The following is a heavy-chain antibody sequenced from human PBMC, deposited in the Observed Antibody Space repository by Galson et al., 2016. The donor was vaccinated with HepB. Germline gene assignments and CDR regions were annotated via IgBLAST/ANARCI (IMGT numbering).Heavy chain of an antibody. CDR3: ARVEGGVAAHFDS. CDR2: ISFSGDTI. V-gene: IGHV3-11*01. J-gene: IGHJ4*02. D-gene: IGHD6-13*01. CDR1: GFTFSGYY. Sequence: SLRLSCAASGFTFSGYYMTWIRQAPGKGLEWISYISFSGDTIYYADSVKGRFTISRDNAKTSLFLQMDNLRAEDTAVYYCARVEGGVAAHFDSWGQGTLVTVSS.